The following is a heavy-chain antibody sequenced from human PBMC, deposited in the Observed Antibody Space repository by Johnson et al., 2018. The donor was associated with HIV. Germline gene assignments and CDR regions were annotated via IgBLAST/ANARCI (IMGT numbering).Heavy chain of an antibody. J-gene: IGHJ3*02. CDR2: IRYDGSNK. CDR3: AKGASGTTLIRAQKVAFDS. D-gene: IGHD6-19*01. CDR1: GFTFSSFG. V-gene: IGHV3-30*02. Sequence: QVLLLESGGGVVQPGGSLRLSCAASGFTFSSFGMHWVRQAPGKGLEWVAFIRYDGSNKYFAASVKGRFTISRDHSKNTLYLQMNSLSAEEPAVYYCAKGASGTTLIRAQKVAFDSWGQGTMVTVSS.